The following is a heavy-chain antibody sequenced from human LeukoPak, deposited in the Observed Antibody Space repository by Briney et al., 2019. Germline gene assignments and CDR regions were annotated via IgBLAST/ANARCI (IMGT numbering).Heavy chain of an antibody. J-gene: IGHJ3*02. V-gene: IGHV1-18*01. CDR3: ARDRYYNILTGFRRSDGFDI. CDR1: GYTFTRYG. CDR2: ISAYNGNR. Sequence: ASVKVSCKASGYTFTRYGISWVRQAPGQGLEWMGWISAYNGNRNYAQKLQGRVTMTTGTSTSTVYMELRSLRSDDTAVYYCARDRYYNILTGFRRSDGFDIWGQGTMVTVSS. D-gene: IGHD3-9*01.